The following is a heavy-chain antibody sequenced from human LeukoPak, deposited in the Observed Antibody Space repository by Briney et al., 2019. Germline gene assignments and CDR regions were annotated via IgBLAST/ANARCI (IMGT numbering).Heavy chain of an antibody. D-gene: IGHD4-11*01. V-gene: IGHV3-23*01. Sequence: GGSLRLSCAASGFTFSSYAMSWVRQAPGKGLEWVSAISGSGGSTYYADSVNGRFTISRDNSKNTLYLQMNSLRAGDTAVYYCAKLSLSFDDYSNYGYYFDYWGQGTLVTVSS. J-gene: IGHJ4*02. CDR2: ISGSGGST. CDR3: AKLSLSFDDYSNYGYYFDY. CDR1: GFTFSSYA.